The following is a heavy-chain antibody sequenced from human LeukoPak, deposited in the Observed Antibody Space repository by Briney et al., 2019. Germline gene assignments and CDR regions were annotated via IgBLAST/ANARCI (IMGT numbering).Heavy chain of an antibody. Sequence: GGSLRLSCAASGFTFSSHSMNWVRQAPGKGLEWVSYISSSSSTIYYADSVKGRFTISRDNAKNSLYLQMNSLRAEDTAAYYCVRDLGGRSGHWGQGTLVTVSS. D-gene: IGHD1-26*01. J-gene: IGHJ4*02. CDR3: VRDLGGRSGH. V-gene: IGHV3-48*01. CDR2: ISSSSSTI. CDR1: GFTFSSHS.